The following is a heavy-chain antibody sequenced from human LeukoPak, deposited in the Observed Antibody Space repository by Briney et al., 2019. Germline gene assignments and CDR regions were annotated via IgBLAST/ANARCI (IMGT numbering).Heavy chain of an antibody. D-gene: IGHD5/OR15-5a*01. J-gene: IGHJ4*02. CDR3: ARARLRSYFDY. CDR1: GGSISSYY. Sequence: SETLSLTCTVSGGSISSYYWSWIRQPPGKGLEWIGYIYYSGSTNYNPSLKSRVTISVDTSKNQFSLKLSSVTAADTAVYYCARARLRSYFDYWGQGTLVTVSS. CDR2: IYYSGST. V-gene: IGHV4-59*01.